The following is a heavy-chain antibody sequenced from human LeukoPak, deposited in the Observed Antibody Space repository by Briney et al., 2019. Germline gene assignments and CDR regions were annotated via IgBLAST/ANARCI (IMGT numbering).Heavy chain of an antibody. V-gene: IGHV4-30-4*01. CDR1: GGSISSGDYY. CDR2: TYYSGST. D-gene: IGHD5-12*01. Sequence: SETLSLTCTVSGGSISSGDYYWSWIRQPPGKGLEWIGYTYYSGSTYYNPSLKSRVTISVDTSKNQFSLKLSSVTAADTAVYYCARAPLYSGYDSALIDAFDIWGQGTMVTVSS. CDR3: ARAPLYSGYDSALIDAFDI. J-gene: IGHJ3*02.